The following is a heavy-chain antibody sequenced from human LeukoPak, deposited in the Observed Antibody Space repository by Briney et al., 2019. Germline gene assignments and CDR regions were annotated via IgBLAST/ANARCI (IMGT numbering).Heavy chain of an antibody. J-gene: IGHJ4*02. CDR2: INHSGNT. CDR1: GGSFSGYY. V-gene: IGHV4-34*01. D-gene: IGHD3-22*01. CDR3: ARGGRLFLPY. Sequence: SETLSLTCAVYGGSFSGYYWNWIRQFPGKGLEWIGEINHSGNTNYNPSPKSRVTISVDTSKNQFSLKLSSVTAADTAVYYCARGGRLFLPYWGQGTLVTVFS.